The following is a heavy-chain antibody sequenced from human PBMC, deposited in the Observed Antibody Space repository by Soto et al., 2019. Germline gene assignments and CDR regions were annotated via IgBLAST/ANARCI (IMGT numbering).Heavy chain of an antibody. CDR1: GLTFRNYG. D-gene: IGHD6-19*01. J-gene: IGHJ4*02. Sequence: QVQLVESGGGVVQPGRSLRLSCAASGLTFRNYGMHWVRQAPGKGLEWVAVISYDGSNKYYADSVKGRFTISRDNSKNPLYLQMPRLGVGDTALYYCVSLRQDGSGCSSFASGGQGPLVTVSS. CDR2: ISYDGSNK. V-gene: IGHV3-30*03. CDR3: VSLRQDGSGCSSFAS.